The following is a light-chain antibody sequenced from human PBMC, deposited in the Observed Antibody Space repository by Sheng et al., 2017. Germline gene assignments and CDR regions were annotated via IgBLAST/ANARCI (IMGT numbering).Light chain of an antibody. CDR3: QQSYSTLWT. CDR1: QTISSY. CDR2: AAS. V-gene: IGKV1-39*01. Sequence: DIQMTQSPSSLSASVGDRVIITCRASQTISSYLNWYQQKPGRAPKALIYAASSLHSGSIEGSVAVDLGQISTSHQSAVCNLKILLTYYCQQSYSTLWTFGQGDQGGNQT. J-gene: IGKJ1*01.